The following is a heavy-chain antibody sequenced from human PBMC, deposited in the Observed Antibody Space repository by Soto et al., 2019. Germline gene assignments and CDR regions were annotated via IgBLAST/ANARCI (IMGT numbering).Heavy chain of an antibody. CDR1: GFTFSNYV. J-gene: IGHJ6*02. CDR3: ARDNSDFWSGYSPSYYYYGMDV. D-gene: IGHD3-3*01. V-gene: IGHV3-23*01. CDR2: MDMNSSGGDT. Sequence: PGGSLRLSCAASGFTFSNYVMTWVRQSPGKGLEWVSAMDMNSSGGDTYYADSVKGRFTISRDDSRNTLYLQMNSLRDEDTAVYYCARDNSDFWSGYSPSYYYYGMDVWGQGTTVTVSS.